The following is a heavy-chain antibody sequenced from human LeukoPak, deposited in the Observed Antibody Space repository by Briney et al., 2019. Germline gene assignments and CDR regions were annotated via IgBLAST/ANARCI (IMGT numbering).Heavy chain of an antibody. D-gene: IGHD5-12*01. CDR3: ARAFGLRRLNAAFDI. V-gene: IGHV4-30-4*01. J-gene: IGHJ3*02. CDR2: IYDSGST. Sequence: PSETLSLTCTVSGGSIGSVDNYWGWIPQPPGKGLEWIGYIYDSGSTYYNPSLKSRVTMTVDTSKTQCSLKLSSVTAADTAVYYCARAFGLRRLNAAFDIWGQGTMVTVSS. CDR1: GGSIGSVDNY.